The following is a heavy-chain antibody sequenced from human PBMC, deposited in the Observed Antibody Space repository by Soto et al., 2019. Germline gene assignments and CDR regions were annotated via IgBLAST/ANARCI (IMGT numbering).Heavy chain of an antibody. CDR3: AIIAVAATVDDAFDI. V-gene: IGHV1-18*01. CDR2: ISAYNGNT. D-gene: IGHD6-19*01. Sequence: ASVKVSCKASGYAFTSYGISWVRQAPGQGLEWMGWISAYNGNTNYAQKLQGSVTMTTATSTSTAYMELRSLRSDDTALYYCAIIAVAATVDDAFDIWGQGTMVNVSS. CDR1: GYAFTSYG. J-gene: IGHJ3*02.